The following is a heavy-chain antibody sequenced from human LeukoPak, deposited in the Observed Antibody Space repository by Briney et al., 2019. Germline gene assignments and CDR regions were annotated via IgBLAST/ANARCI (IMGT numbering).Heavy chain of an antibody. CDR2: IKQDGSEK. D-gene: IGHD2-15*01. Sequence: PGGSLTLSCAASGFTFNSYWMSWVRQAPGKGLEWVANIKQDGSEKYYVDSVKGRFTISRDNAENSLYLQLNSLRAADTAVYYCARDYCSGVTCYSGYWGQGTLVTVSS. CDR3: ARDYCSGVTCYSGY. J-gene: IGHJ4*02. V-gene: IGHV3-7*05. CDR1: GFTFNSYW.